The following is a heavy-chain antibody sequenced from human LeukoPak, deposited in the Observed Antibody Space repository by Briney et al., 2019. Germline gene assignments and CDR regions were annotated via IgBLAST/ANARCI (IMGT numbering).Heavy chain of an antibody. D-gene: IGHD1-26*01. CDR3: ARDQVGFFDY. CDR2: IDQDGSEK. Sequence: PGGSLRLSCAASGFTFTSYWMSWVRQAPGKGLEWVANIDQDGSEKNYVDSVKGRFTISRDNAKNSLYLQLNSLRAEDTAVYYCARDQVGFFDYGGQGPLVTV. CDR1: GFTFTSYW. J-gene: IGHJ4*02. V-gene: IGHV3-7*01.